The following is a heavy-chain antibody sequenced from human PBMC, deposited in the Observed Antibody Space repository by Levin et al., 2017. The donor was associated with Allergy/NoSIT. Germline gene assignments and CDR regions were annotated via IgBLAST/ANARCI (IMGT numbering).Heavy chain of an antibody. J-gene: IGHJ3*02. D-gene: IGHD6-13*01. Sequence: GESLKISCTASGFTFGDYALSWFRQAPGKGLEWVGFIRSKAYGGTTEYAASVKGRFTVSRDDSKGIAYLQMNSLKIEDTAVYYCSNNPSLAAAGLDAFDIWGRGTMVTVSS. CDR1: GFTFGDYA. CDR3: SNNPSLAAAGLDAFDI. V-gene: IGHV3-49*03. CDR2: IRSKAYGGTT.